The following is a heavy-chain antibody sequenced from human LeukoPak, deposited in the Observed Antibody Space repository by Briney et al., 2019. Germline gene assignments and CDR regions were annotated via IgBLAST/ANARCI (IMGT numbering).Heavy chain of an antibody. D-gene: IGHD2/OR15-2a*01. CDR3: ARADCSSSTCYLRSSWFDP. CDR1: GFSLRSYD. CDR2: LSTSSTFI. J-gene: IGHJ5*02. V-gene: IGHV3-21*01. Sequence: GGSLRLPFAASGFSLRSYDMNWVRQAPGEGLEWVSSLSTSSTFIYYRYSVKGRFTISRDNAKNSLYLQMNSLSAEDTAVYYCARADCSSSTCYLRSSWFDPWGQGTLVTVSS.